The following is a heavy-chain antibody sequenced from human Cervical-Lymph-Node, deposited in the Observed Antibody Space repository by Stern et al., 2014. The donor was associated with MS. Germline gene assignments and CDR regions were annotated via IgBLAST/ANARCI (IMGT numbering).Heavy chain of an antibody. CDR3: ATITPVDY. D-gene: IGHD1-14*01. CDR1: GLTFSNYG. V-gene: IGHV3-33*01. Sequence: VQLVESGGDVVQPGKSLRLSCAASGLTFSNYGMHWVRQAPGKGLEWVAVIWRDGSEKYYADSVKGRFTVSRDNSKNPVYLEMNSLRAEDTALYYCATITPVDYWGQGTLVIVSS. J-gene: IGHJ4*02. CDR2: IWRDGSEK.